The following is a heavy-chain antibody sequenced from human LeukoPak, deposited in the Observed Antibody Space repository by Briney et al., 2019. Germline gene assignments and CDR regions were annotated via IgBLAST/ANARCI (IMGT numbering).Heavy chain of an antibody. CDR3: ARDRSSSSWYAGNWFDP. D-gene: IGHD6-13*01. Sequence: PGGSLRLSCAASGFTFSSYSMNWVRQAPGKGLEWVSSISSSSTYIYYADSVKGRFTISRDNAKNSLYLQMNSLRAEDTAVYYCARDRSSSSWYAGNWFDPWGQGTLVTVSS. CDR2: ISSSSTYI. J-gene: IGHJ5*02. CDR1: GFTFSSYS. V-gene: IGHV3-21*01.